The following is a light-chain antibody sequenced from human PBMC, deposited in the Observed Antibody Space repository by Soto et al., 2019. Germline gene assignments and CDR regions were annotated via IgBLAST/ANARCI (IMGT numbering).Light chain of an antibody. CDR1: QSVSSN. J-gene: IGKJ1*01. V-gene: IGKV3-15*01. CDR2: DAS. CDR3: QQYNNWPWA. Sequence: EIVMTQSPGTLSVSPGERATLSCGASQSVSSNLAWYQQKPGQAPGLLIYDASTRATGIPARFSGSGSATEFTLTISSRQSEDFAVYYCQQYNNWPWAFGQGTKVDI.